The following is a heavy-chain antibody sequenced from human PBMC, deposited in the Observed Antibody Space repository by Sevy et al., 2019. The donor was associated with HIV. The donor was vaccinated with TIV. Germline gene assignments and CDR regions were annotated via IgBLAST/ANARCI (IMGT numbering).Heavy chain of an antibody. Sequence: GGSLRLSCAASGFTFSSYNMNWVRQAPGKGLEWVSSISGSSNYIYYAESVKVRFIISRDNAKNTLYLQMNSLRADDTAVYYCARGPPDGSYDYFDYWGQGTLVTVSS. CDR1: GFTFSSYN. J-gene: IGHJ4*02. D-gene: IGHD1-26*01. CDR2: ISGSSNYI. V-gene: IGHV3-21*06. CDR3: ARGPPDGSYDYFDY.